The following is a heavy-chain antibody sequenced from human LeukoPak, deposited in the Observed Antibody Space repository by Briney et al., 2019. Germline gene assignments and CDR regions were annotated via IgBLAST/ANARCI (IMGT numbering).Heavy chain of an antibody. D-gene: IGHD6-6*01. CDR2: IYYSGST. J-gene: IGHJ4*02. Sequence: NPSETLSLTCTVSGGSISSYYWSWIRQPPGKGLEWIGYIYYSGSTNYNPSLKSRVTISVDTSKNQFSLKLSSVTAADTAVYYCAASSSIAARLFTDYWGQGTLVTVSS. V-gene: IGHV4-59*01. CDR1: GGSISSYY. CDR3: AASSSIAARLFTDY.